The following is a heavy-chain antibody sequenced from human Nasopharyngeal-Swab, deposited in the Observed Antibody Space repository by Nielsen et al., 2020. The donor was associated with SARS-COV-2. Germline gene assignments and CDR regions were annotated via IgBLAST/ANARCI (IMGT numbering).Heavy chain of an antibody. CDR2: ITQDGSEK. Sequence: GESLKIYCAASGFTFSSYWMSWDRQAPGKGLEWVANITQDGSEKYDVESVNVRFTISIHNAKNSLYLQMNSLRAEDTAVYYCARDYCSSTSCQGYYYYYYGMDVWGQGTTVTVSS. V-gene: IGHV3-7*03. J-gene: IGHJ6*02. CDR1: GFTFSSYW. D-gene: IGHD2-2*01. CDR3: ARDYCSSTSCQGYYYYYYGMDV.